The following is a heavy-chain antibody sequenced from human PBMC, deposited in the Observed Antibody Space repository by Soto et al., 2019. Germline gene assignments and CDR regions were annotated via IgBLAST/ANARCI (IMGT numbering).Heavy chain of an antibody. Sequence: QVHLAESGGGVVQPGTSLRLSCAASGFPFDRYAIYWVRQAPGKGLEWVAAIWYDGSYTYYGESVKGRFLISRDNSKNTVFLEMNSLRAEDAAVYFCAKGRIAVAAGAFDSWGPGTRVIVSS. V-gene: IGHV3-33*03. CDR1: GFPFDRYA. CDR2: IWYDGSYT. CDR3: AKGRIAVAAGAFDS. J-gene: IGHJ3*01. D-gene: IGHD6-19*01.